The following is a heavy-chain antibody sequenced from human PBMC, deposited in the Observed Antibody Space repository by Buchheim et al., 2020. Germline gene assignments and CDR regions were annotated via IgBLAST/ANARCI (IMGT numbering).Heavy chain of an antibody. CDR2: FYYSGNT. J-gene: IGHJ5*02. V-gene: IGHV4-39*01. D-gene: IGHD2-2*01. CDR3: ATSPGTGCCDNWFDP. CDR1: GGSISSSGYS. Sequence: QLQLQESGPGLVKPSETLSLTCTVSGGSISSSGYSWGWIRQPPGKGLEWIGSFYYSGNTYYNPSLKSRVTISVDTSKNQFSLKLSSVTAAYTAVYYCATSPGTGCCDNWFDPWGQGTL.